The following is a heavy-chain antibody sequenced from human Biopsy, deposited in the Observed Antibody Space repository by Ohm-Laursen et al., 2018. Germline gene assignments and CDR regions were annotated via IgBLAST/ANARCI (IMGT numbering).Heavy chain of an antibody. J-gene: IGHJ5*02. CDR3: ARGGGYNWNNGWFDP. D-gene: IGHD1/OR15-1a*01. V-gene: IGHV1-69*13. CDR2: IIGIFRTA. CDR1: GYTFTTYY. Sequence: ASVKVSCKTSGYTFTTYYIHWVRQAPGHGLEWMGGIIGIFRTAHYAQKFQGRVTITADEFMSTAYMELSSLRSEDTAVYYCARGGGYNWNNGWFDPWGQGTPVTVSS.